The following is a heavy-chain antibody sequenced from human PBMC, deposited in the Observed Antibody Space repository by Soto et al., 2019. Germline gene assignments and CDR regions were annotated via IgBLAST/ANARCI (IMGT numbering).Heavy chain of an antibody. CDR1: GFTFSSYG. V-gene: IGHV3-30*18. J-gene: IGHJ6*02. D-gene: IGHD4-17*01. CDR2: ISYDGSNK. CDR3: AKEPHDYGDDPWYYYGMDV. Sequence: GGSLRLSCAASGFTFSSYGMHWVRQAPGKGLEWVAVISYDGSNKYYADSVKGRFTISRDNSKNTLYLQMNSLRAEDTAVYYCAKEPHDYGDDPWYYYGMDVWGQGTTVTVSS.